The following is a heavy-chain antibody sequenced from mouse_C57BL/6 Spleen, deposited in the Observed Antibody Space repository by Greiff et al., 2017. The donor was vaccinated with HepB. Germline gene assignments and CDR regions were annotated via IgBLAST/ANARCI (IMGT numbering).Heavy chain of an antibody. Sequence: EVQLQESGPGLVKPSQSLSLTCSVTGYSITSGYYWNWIRQFPGNKLEWMGYISYDGSNNYNPSLKNRISITRDTSKNQFFLKLNSVTTEDTATYYCARENKGYYAMDYWGQGTSVTVSS. CDR3: ARENKGYYAMDY. J-gene: IGHJ4*01. CDR2: ISYDGSN. D-gene: IGHD1-3*01. CDR1: GYSITSGYY. V-gene: IGHV3-6*01.